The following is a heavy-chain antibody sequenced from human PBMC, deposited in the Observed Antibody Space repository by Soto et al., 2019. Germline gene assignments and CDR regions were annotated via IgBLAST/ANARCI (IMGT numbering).Heavy chain of an antibody. CDR1: GGSISSYY. Sequence: SETLSLTCTVSGGSISSYYWSWIRQPAGKGLEWIGRIYTSGSTNYNPSLKSRVTMSVDTSKNQFSLKLSSVTAADTAVYYCARDRNYYDSSGPSYYFDYWGQGTLVTVS. J-gene: IGHJ4*02. CDR2: IYTSGST. D-gene: IGHD3-22*01. V-gene: IGHV4-4*07. CDR3: ARDRNYYDSSGPSYYFDY.